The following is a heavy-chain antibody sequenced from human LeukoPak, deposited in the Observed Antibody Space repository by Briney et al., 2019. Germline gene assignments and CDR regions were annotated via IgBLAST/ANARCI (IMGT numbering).Heavy chain of an antibody. CDR2: ISGGGDGT. D-gene: IGHD6-6*01. J-gene: IGHJ4*02. CDR3: AKEFWYSSSSAFEH. V-gene: IGHV3-23*01. Sequence: GGSLRLSCAASGFFLSNYVMNWVRQAPGEGLEWVSGISGGGDGTYYADSVKGRFTISRDNSKNTLHLQINSLRAEDTAIYYCAKEFWYSSSSAFEHWGQGVLVTVSS. CDR1: GFFLSNYV.